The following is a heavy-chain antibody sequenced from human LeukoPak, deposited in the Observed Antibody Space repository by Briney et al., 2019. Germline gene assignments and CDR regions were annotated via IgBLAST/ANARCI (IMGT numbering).Heavy chain of an antibody. Sequence: GGSLRLSCAASGFTFSDCSMNWIRQAPGKGLEWVSYISRSGGTIYYADSVKGRFTISRDNAKNSLYLQMNSLRAEDTAVYYCARALTGLDYWGLGTLVTVSS. CDR2: ISRSGGTI. V-gene: IGHV3-11*01. J-gene: IGHJ4*02. CDR3: ARALTGLDY. CDR1: GFTFSDCS. D-gene: IGHD7-27*01.